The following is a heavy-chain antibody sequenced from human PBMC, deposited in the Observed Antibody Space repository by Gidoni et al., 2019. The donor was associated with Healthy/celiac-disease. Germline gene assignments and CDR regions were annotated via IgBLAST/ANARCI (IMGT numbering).Heavy chain of an antibody. V-gene: IGHV3-53*02. J-gene: IGHJ5*02. CDR2: SYSGGRT. Sequence: EVQLVAIGGGLIQPGGSPRLPCAAPAFSVISNYMRWARQAPGQGLEWVSVSYSGGRTYYADSVKGRFTISRDNSKNTLYLQMNSLRAEDTAVYYCARCYYGAGSYYNAGWFDPWGQGTLVTVSS. CDR1: AFSVISNY. CDR3: ARCYYGAGSYYNAGWFDP. D-gene: IGHD3-10*01.